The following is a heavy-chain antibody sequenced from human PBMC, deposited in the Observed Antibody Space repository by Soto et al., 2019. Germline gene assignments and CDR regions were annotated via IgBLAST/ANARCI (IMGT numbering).Heavy chain of an antibody. J-gene: IGHJ6*02. Sequence: PSETLSLTCAVYGGSFSGYYWSWIRQPPGKGLEWIGEINHSGSTNYNPSLKSRVTISVDTSKNQFSLKLSSVTAADTAVYYCARGRNYYDSSGYYQHYYYYGMDVWGQGTTVTVS. CDR1: GGSFSGYY. CDR3: ARGRNYYDSSGYYQHYYYYGMDV. V-gene: IGHV4-34*01. CDR2: INHSGST. D-gene: IGHD3-22*01.